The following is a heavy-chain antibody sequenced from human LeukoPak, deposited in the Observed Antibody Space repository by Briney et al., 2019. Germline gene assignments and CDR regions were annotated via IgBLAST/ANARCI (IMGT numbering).Heavy chain of an antibody. V-gene: IGHV3-21*04. CDR1: GFSFSSYS. Sequence: AGGSLRLSCVASGFSFSSYSMNWVRQAPGKGLEWVSTISSGTGSYIYYADSVRGRFTISRDNAKNSLYLQMNSLRAEDTAVYYCARVDTNKIPAAHTYFDYWGQGTLVTVSS. D-gene: IGHD2-2*01. J-gene: IGHJ4*02. CDR2: ISSGTGSYI. CDR3: ARVDTNKIPAAHTYFDY.